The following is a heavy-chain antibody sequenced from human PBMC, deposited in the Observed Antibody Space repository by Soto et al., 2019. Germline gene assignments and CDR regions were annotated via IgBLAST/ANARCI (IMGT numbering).Heavy chain of an antibody. J-gene: IGHJ5*02. CDR1: GGSFSGYY. CDR2: INHSGST. V-gene: IGHV4-34*01. Sequence: PSETLSLTCAVYGGSFSGYYWSWIRQPPGKGLEGIGEINHSGSTNYNPSLKSRVTISVDTSKNQFSLKLSSVTAADTAVYYCARDNIPSTVTTGLLVLKPHVQHWFDPWGQGTLVTVSS. CDR3: ARDNIPSTVTTGLLVLKPHVQHWFDP. D-gene: IGHD4-4*01.